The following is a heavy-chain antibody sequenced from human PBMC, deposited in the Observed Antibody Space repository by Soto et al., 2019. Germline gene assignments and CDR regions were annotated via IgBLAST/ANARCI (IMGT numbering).Heavy chain of an antibody. J-gene: IGHJ6*02. CDR1: GITFRSRA. CDR2: ISSSSSTI. CDR3: ARWPGAYYYYGMDV. D-gene: IGHD3-10*01. V-gene: IGHV3-48*02. Sequence: GGSLRLSCVASGITFRSRAMSWVRQAPGEGLEWVSYISSSSSTIYYADSVKGRFTISRDNAKNSLYLQMNSLRDEDTAVYYCARWPGAYYYYGMDVWGQGTTVTVSS.